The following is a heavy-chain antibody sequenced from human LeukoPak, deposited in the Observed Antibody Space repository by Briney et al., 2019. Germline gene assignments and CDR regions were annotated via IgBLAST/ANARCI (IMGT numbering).Heavy chain of an antibody. Sequence: PGRSLRLSCAASGFTFSGYAMHWVRQAPGKGLEWVALISYDGSNKYYAESVKGRFTISRDNSKNTLYLQMNSLRAEDTAVYYCARDLYYYDSSGYPEYWGQGTLVTVSP. J-gene: IGHJ4*02. CDR1: GFTFSGYA. V-gene: IGHV3-30*04. CDR3: ARDLYYYDSSGYPEY. D-gene: IGHD3-22*01. CDR2: ISYDGSNK.